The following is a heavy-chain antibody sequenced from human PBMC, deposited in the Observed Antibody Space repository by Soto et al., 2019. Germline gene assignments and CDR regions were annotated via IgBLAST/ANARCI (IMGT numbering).Heavy chain of an antibody. CDR3: ARGGRDAYDWFDP. V-gene: IGHV3-7*01. D-gene: IGHD3-16*01. CDR2: IKQDGSEK. CDR1: GFTFSSYW. J-gene: IGHJ5*02. Sequence: EAQLVESGGGLVQPGGSLRVSCAVSGFTFSSYWMSWVRQAPGKGLEWVAKIKQDGSEKDYVDSVKGRFTISRDNAKNSLYLHMNTLRAEYTAVYFCARGGRDAYDWFDPWGQGTRVTVSS.